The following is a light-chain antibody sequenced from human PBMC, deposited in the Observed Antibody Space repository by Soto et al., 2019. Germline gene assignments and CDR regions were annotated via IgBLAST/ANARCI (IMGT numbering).Light chain of an antibody. CDR3: HQYNSYPYT. V-gene: IGKV1-5*03. Sequence: DIQMTQSPSTPSASVGDRVTIICRASESIRAWLAWYQQKPGKAPKLLIFKASSLHSGVPSRFSGSGSGTEFTLTISSLQPDDSATYYCHQYNSYPYTFGQGTKVEVK. J-gene: IGKJ2*01. CDR1: ESIRAW. CDR2: KAS.